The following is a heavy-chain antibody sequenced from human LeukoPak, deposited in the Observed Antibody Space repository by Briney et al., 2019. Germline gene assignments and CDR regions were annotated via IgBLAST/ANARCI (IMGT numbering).Heavy chain of an antibody. CDR3: TGGSGWYSPDY. D-gene: IGHD6-19*01. Sequence: PGGSLRLSCAASGFTFSGSVMHWVRQASGKGLEWVGRITSKPNSYATVYAASVKGGFTISSDDSKNTAYLQMNSLKTEDTAVYYCTGGSGWYSPDYWGQGTLVTVSP. CDR1: GFTFSGSV. J-gene: IGHJ4*02. CDR2: ITSKPNSYAT. V-gene: IGHV3-73*01.